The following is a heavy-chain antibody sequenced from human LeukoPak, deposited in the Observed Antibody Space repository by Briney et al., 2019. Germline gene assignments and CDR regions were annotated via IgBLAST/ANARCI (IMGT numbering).Heavy chain of an antibody. V-gene: IGHV1-8*01. CDR1: GYTFTSYD. CDR3: AASAYCSGGSCPFDY. Sequence: ASVKVSCKASGYTFTSYDINWMRQATGQGLEWMGWMNPNSGNTGYAQKFQGRVTMARNTSISTAYMELSSLRSEDTAVYYCAASAYCSGGSCPFDYWGQGTLVTVSS. CDR2: MNPNSGNT. J-gene: IGHJ4*02. D-gene: IGHD2-15*01.